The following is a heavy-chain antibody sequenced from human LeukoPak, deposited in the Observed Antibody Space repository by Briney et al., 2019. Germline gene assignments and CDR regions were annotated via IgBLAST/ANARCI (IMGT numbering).Heavy chain of an antibody. CDR3: ARGTYYYDSSPDY. D-gene: IGHD3-22*01. CDR2: IYYSGST. Sequence: PSGTLSLTCTVSGGSISSYYWSWIRQPPGKGLEWIGYIYYSGSTNYNPSLKSRVTISVDTSKNQFSLKLSSVTAADTAVYYCARGTYYYDSSPDYWGQGTLVTVSS. CDR1: GGSISSYY. J-gene: IGHJ4*02. V-gene: IGHV4-59*01.